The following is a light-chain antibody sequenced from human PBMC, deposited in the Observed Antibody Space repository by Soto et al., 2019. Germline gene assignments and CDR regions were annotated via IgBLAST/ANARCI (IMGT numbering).Light chain of an antibody. Sequence: QSALTQPPTASGSPGQSVTISCTGTSKDIGAYNFVSWYQRLPGKAPKLIIYDVINRPPGVPDRFTGSKSGNTASLTVSGLQADDEGYYFCSSYSGSNHCVVFGGATKLTVL. CDR1: SKDIGAYNF. CDR3: SSYSGSNHCVV. J-gene: IGLJ2*01. V-gene: IGLV2-8*01. CDR2: DVI.